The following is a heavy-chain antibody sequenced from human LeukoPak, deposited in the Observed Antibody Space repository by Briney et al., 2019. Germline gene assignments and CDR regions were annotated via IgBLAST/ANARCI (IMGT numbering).Heavy chain of an antibody. D-gene: IGHD5-24*01. CDR2: IRSKAYGGTT. CDR1: GFTFGDYA. CDR3: TREGRGWRADYYYYMDV. V-gene: IGHV3-49*04. J-gene: IGHJ6*03. Sequence: AGGSLRLSCTASGFTFGDYAMSWVRQAPGKGLEWVGFIRSKAYGGTTEYAASVKGRFTISRDDSKSIAYLQMNSLKTEDTAVYYCTREGRGWRADYYYYMDVWGKGTTVTVSS.